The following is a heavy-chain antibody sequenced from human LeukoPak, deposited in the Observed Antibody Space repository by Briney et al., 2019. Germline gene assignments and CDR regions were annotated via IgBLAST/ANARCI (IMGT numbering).Heavy chain of an antibody. J-gene: IGHJ6*03. CDR1: GYTFTSYD. CDR2: MNPNSGNT. D-gene: IGHD3-3*01. CDR3: ARGRRITIFGVVIGTPTLSYMDV. V-gene: IGHV1-8*03. Sequence: GASVKVSCKASGYTFTSYDINWVRQATGQGLEWMGWMNPNSGNTGYAQKFQGRVTITRNTSISTAYMELSSLRSEDTAVYYCARGRRITIFGVVIGTPTLSYMDVWGKGTTVTVSS.